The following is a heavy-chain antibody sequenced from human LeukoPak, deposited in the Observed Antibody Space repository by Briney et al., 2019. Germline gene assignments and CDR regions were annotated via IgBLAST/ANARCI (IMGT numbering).Heavy chain of an antibody. J-gene: IGHJ5*02. V-gene: IGHV3-21*01. CDR2: ITGSSSYT. D-gene: IGHD6-19*01. Sequence: GGSLRLSCAASGFTFSSYTMNCVRQAPGKGLEWVSSITGSSSYTYYADSVKGRFTISRDNAKNSLYLQMNSLRAEDTAVYYCARVAVAGTWWFDPWGQGTLVTVSS. CDR1: GFTFSSYT. CDR3: ARVAVAGTWWFDP.